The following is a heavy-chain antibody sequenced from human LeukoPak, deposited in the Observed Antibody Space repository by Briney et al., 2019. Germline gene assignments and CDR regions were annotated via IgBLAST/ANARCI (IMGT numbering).Heavy chain of an antibody. CDR2: INTNSGRT. D-gene: IGHD6-13*01. CDR1: GYTFTGYY. V-gene: IGHV1-2*02. Sequence: ASVKVSCKASGYTFTGYYMHWVRQAPGQGLEWMGWINTNSGRTNYAQKFQGRVTMTRDTSISTAYMEMSRLRSDDTAVYYCARERIAAAGNPGDYWGQGTLVTVSS. CDR3: ARERIAAAGNPGDY. J-gene: IGHJ4*02.